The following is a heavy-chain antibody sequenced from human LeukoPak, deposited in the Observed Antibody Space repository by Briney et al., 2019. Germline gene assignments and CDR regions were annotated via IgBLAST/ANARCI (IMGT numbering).Heavy chain of an antibody. V-gene: IGHV4-4*07. D-gene: IGHD3-22*01. Sequence: PSETLSLTCTVSGGSISSYYWSWIRQPAGKGLEWIGRIYTSGSTNYNPSLKSRVTMSVDTSKNQFSLKQSSVTAADTAVYYCARDLYVDSSGYDAFDIWGQGTMVTVSS. CDR3: ARDLYVDSSGYDAFDI. J-gene: IGHJ3*02. CDR1: GGSISSYY. CDR2: IYTSGST.